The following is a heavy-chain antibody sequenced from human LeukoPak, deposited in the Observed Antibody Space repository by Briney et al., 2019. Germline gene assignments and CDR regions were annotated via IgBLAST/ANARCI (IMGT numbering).Heavy chain of an antibody. J-gene: IGHJ3*02. CDR1: GFSINSGSYS. V-gene: IGHV4-61*02. Sequence: PSQTLSLTCTVSGFSINSGSYSWTWLRQPAGKGVEWFARINISWSTDSTPALKSRVTISVDTSNYQCSLKLSSVTAADAAVYYCARADRSGYFGNVVAFDIWGQGTMVTVAS. D-gene: IGHD3-22*01. CDR3: ARADRSGYFGNVVAFDI. CDR2: INISWST.